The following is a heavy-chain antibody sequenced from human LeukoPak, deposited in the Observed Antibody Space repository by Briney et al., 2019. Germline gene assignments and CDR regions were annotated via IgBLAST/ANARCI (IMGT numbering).Heavy chain of an antibody. CDR1: GFTFSSYA. J-gene: IGHJ4*02. D-gene: IGHD3-22*01. Sequence: GGSLRLSCAASGFTFSSYAMSRVRQAPGKGLEWVSAISGSGGSTYYADSVKGRFTISRDNSKNTLYLQMNSLRAEDTAVYYCAKGSYYDSSGYPLYVDYWGQGTLVTVSS. CDR2: ISGSGGST. CDR3: AKGSYYDSSGYPLYVDY. V-gene: IGHV3-23*01.